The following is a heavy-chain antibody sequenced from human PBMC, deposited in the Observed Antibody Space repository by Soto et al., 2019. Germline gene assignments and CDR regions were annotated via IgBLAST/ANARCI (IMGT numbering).Heavy chain of an antibody. CDR2: ISAHNGNK. D-gene: IGHD3-10*01. CDR1: GYTFTSYG. V-gene: IGHV1-18*01. CDR3: ARVRDGGY. Sequence: QVHLVQSGAEVKKPGASVKVSCKASGYTFTSYGITWVRQAPGQGLEWMGWISAHNGNKDYAQKLQGRVIVTRDTSTSTAYMELRSLRSDDTAVYYCARVRDGGYWGQGALVTVSS. J-gene: IGHJ4*02.